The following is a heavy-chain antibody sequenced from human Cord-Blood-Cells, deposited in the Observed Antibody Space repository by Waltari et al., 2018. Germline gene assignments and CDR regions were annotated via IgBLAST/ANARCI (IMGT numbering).Heavy chain of an antibody. CDR2: IIPIFGTA. J-gene: IGHJ4*02. CDR3: ARDLSEYGSGSYYDY. D-gene: IGHD3-10*01. V-gene: IGHV1-69*01. Sequence: QVQLVQSGAEVKQPGSSVKVSCKASGGTVSSYAITWVRQAPGQGLEWMGGIIPIFGTANYAQKFQGRVTITADESTSTAYMELSSLRSEDTAVYYCARDLSEYGSGSYYDYWGQGTLVTVSS. CDR1: GGTVSSYA.